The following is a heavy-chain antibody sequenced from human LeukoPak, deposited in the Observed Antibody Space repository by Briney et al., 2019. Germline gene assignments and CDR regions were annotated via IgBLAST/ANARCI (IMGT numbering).Heavy chain of an antibody. D-gene: IGHD4-17*01. J-gene: IGHJ4*02. CDR1: GYSFTSYW. CDR3: ARGGGYGDLDPYYFDY. V-gene: IGHV5-51*01. Sequence: GESLKISCKGSGYSFTSYWIGWVRQMPGKGLEWMGIIYPGDSDTRYSPSFQGQVTISADKSISTAYLQWSSLKASDTAMYYCARGGGYGDLDPYYFDYWGQGTLVTVSS. CDR2: IYPGDSDT.